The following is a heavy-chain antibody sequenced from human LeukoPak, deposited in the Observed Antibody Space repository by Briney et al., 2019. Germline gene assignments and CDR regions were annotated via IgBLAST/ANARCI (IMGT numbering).Heavy chain of an antibody. CDR1: GSSFTSYW. Sequence: GESLKISCKGSGSSFTSYWIGWVRQLPGKGLEWMGIIYPGDSDTRYSPSFQGQVTISADKSISTAYLQWSSLKASDTAMYYCASPAYSSGWSHWGQGTLVTVSS. CDR3: ASPAYSSGWSH. V-gene: IGHV5-51*01. CDR2: IYPGDSDT. J-gene: IGHJ4*02. D-gene: IGHD6-19*01.